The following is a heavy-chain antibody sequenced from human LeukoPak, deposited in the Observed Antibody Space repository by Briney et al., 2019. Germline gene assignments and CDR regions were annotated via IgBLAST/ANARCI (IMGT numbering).Heavy chain of an antibody. CDR3: ASGFAQHSVNWFDP. CDR2: IIPIFGTA. CDR1: GGTFSSYA. Sequence: GASVKVSCKASGGTFSSYAISWVRQAPGQGLEWMGGIIPIFGTANYAQKFQGRVTITADESTSTAYMELSSLRSEDTAVYYCASGFAQHSVNWFDPWGQGTLVTVSS. D-gene: IGHD6-13*01. J-gene: IGHJ5*02. V-gene: IGHV1-69*13.